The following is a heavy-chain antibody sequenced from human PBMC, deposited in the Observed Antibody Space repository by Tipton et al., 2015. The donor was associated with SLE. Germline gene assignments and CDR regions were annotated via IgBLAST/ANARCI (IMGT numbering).Heavy chain of an antibody. V-gene: IGHV3-49*04. Sequence: SLRLSCTASGLTFGDYAMSWVRQVPGKGLEWVGFIRSKAYGGTTEYAASVKGRFTISRDDSKSIAYLQMNSLKTEDTAVYYCRGYYYDSSGYTAFVIWDQGTMVTVSS. D-gene: IGHD3-22*01. CDR1: GLTFGDYA. J-gene: IGHJ3*02. CDR2: IRSKAYGGTT. CDR3: RGYYYDSSGYTAFVI.